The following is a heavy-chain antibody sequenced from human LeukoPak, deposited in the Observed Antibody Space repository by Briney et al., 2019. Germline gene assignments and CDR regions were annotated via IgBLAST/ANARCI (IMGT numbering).Heavy chain of an antibody. CDR3: ARVGGH. J-gene: IGHJ4*02. V-gene: IGHV3-53*01. Sequence: GGSLRLSCAASGLTVSRNYMSWVRQAPGKGLESVSVIYSGGSTYYADSVRGRFTISRDNAKNTLYLQMDSLGVEDTAVYYWARVGGHWGQGALVTVSS. CDR1: GLTVSRNY. CDR2: IYSGGST. D-gene: IGHD3-10*01.